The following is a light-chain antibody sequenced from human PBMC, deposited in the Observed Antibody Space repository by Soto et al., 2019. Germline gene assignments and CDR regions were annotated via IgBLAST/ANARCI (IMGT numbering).Light chain of an antibody. J-gene: IGKJ5*01. CDR1: QSVSLS. CDR3: QHYGSSPPSIT. Sequence: EVVLTQSPGTLSLSPGERVTLSCRASQSVSLSLAWYQQKPGQAPRLLIYDASKGASGIPARFSGSGSGTDFHFTISRLEPEDFAVYYCQHYGSSPPSITFGQGTRLEIK. CDR2: DAS. V-gene: IGKV3-20*01.